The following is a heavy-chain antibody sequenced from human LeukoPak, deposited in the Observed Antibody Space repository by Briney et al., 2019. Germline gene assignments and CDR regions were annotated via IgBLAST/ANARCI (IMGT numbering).Heavy chain of an antibody. D-gene: IGHD2-2*01. CDR1: GFTSSSYA. Sequence: GGSLRLSCAASGFTSSSYAMSWVRQAPGKGLEWASGISGSGGSTYYADSVKGRFTISRDNSKNTLYLQMNSLRAEDTAVYYCAKGVVPAAPYYFDYWGQGTLVTVSS. V-gene: IGHV3-23*01. CDR3: AKGVVPAAPYYFDY. CDR2: ISGSGGST. J-gene: IGHJ4*02.